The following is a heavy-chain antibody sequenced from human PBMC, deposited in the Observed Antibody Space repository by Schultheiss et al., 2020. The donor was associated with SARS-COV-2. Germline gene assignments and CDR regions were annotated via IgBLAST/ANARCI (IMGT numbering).Heavy chain of an antibody. CDR2: IDWDDDK. CDR1: GFTFSSYW. CDR3: ARMEVTKQGSFDY. V-gene: IGHV2-70*20. D-gene: IGHD2-21*02. J-gene: IGHJ4*02. Sequence: LRLSCAASGFTFSSYWMSWVRQAPGKGLEWLALIDWDDDKYYSTSLKTRLTISKDTSKNQVVLTMTNMDPVDTATYYCARMEVTKQGSFDYWGQGTLVTVSS.